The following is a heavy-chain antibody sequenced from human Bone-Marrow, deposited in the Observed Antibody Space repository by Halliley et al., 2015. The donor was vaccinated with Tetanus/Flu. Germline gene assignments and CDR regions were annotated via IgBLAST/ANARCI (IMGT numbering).Heavy chain of an antibody. D-gene: IGHD3-10*01. CDR1: GGSIKSGGFF. Sequence: TLSLTCTVSGGSIKSGGFFSSWVRPHPRKGLEWVGFIYYSGSTYYNPSLKSLVAISVDTSKNRFSLKLASVTAADTAVYYCARGNYYYGSGAHFDYWGQGTLVTVSS. J-gene: IGHJ4*02. V-gene: IGHV4-31*01. CDR2: IYYSGST. CDR3: ARGNYYYGSGAHFDY.